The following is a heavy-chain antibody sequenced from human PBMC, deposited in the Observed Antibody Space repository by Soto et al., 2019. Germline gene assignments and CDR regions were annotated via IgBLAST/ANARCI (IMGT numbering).Heavy chain of an antibody. J-gene: IGHJ4*02. CDR3: ARRLTRTVSALGY. V-gene: IGHV3-30-3*01. CDR2: ISEYGGNK. CDR1: GLTLNSFA. D-gene: IGHD6-19*01. Sequence: QVHLVESGGGVVQAGRSLRLSCTASGLTLNSFAIHWVRQAPGKGLEWVSVISEYGGNKYFAESVRGRFLISRDNSKNTVYLQMNSRRLEDTAVYFCARRLTRTVSALGYWGQGTLVSVSS.